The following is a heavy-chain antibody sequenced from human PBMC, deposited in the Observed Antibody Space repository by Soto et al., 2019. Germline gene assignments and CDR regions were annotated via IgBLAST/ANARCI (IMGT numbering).Heavy chain of an antibody. Sequence: QVQMVDSGGGVVKPGRSLRLSCAASGLTFNRNGMHWVRQAPGKGLERVAVIWYDGSKEYYSDSVKGRFTISRDNSKKMLDLQMNNVRVEDTAVYFFARDRSVGNYFYYGMDVWGQGTTVTVSS. D-gene: IGHD1-1*01. V-gene: IGHV3-33*01. CDR1: GLTFNRNG. J-gene: IGHJ6*02. CDR3: ARDRSVGNYFYYGMDV. CDR2: IWYDGSKE.